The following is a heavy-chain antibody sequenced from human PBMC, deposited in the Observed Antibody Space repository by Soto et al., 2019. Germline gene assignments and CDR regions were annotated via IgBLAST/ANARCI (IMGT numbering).Heavy chain of an antibody. Sequence: PSETLSLTCTVSGVSIISYYWSWILQPPGKGLEWIGYIYYSASTNYSPSLKSRVTISVDTSKNQFSLNLSSVTAADTAVYYCARHLPYCGGDCYPLAYWAQGTLVPVSS. V-gene: IGHV4-59*08. J-gene: IGHJ4*02. CDR3: ARHLPYCGGDCYPLAY. D-gene: IGHD2-21*02. CDR1: GVSIISYY. CDR2: IYYSAST.